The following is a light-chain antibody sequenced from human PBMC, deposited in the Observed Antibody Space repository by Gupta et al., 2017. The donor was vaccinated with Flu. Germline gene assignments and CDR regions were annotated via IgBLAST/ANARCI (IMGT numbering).Light chain of an antibody. CDR1: QGNSSY. Sequence: AIRMTQSPSPFSASTGDRVTITCRASQGNSSYLAWYQQKPGKAPKLLIYAASTLQSGVPSRFSGGGSGTDFTLTSSCLQAEDFATYYCQQYYSYPLTFGGGTKVEIK. CDR3: QQYYSYPLT. CDR2: AAS. J-gene: IGKJ4*01. V-gene: IGKV1-8*01.